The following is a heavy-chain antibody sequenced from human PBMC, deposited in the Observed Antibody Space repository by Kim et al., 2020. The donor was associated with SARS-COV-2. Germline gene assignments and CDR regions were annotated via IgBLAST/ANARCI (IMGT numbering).Heavy chain of an antibody. J-gene: IGHJ5*02. CDR1: GFTFSSYS. CDR2: ISSSSSYI. CDR3: ARDPSSYYYGSGSYPNWFDP. Sequence: GGSLRLSCAASGFTFSSYSMNWVRQAPGKGLEWVSSISSSSSYIYYADSVKGRFTISRDNAKNSLYLQMNSLRAEDTAVYYCARDPSSYYYGSGSYPNWFDPWGQGTLVTVSS. V-gene: IGHV3-21*01. D-gene: IGHD3-10*01.